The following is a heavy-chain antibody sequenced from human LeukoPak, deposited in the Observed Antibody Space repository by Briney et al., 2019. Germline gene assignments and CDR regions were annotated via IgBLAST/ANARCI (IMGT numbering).Heavy chain of an antibody. CDR2: INHSGST. Sequence: SETLSLTCAVYGESFSGYYWSWIRQPPGKGLEWIGEINHSGSTNYNPSLKSRVTISVDTSKNQFSLKLSSVTAADTAMYYCARHIGGVDYYWGQGALVTVSS. CDR3: ARHIGGVDYY. D-gene: IGHD2-8*01. V-gene: IGHV4-34*01. J-gene: IGHJ4*02. CDR1: GESFSGYY.